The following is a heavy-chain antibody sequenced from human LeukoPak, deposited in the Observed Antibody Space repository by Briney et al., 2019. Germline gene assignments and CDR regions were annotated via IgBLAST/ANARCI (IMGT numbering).Heavy chain of an antibody. Sequence: ASVKVSCKASGYTFTGYYMHWVRQAPGQGLEWMGWINPNSGGTNYAQKFQGRVTMTRDTSISTAYMELSRLRSDDTAVYYCARDWEYQLLPDWFDPWGQETLVTVSS. CDR1: GYTFTGYY. CDR3: ARDWEYQLLPDWFDP. D-gene: IGHD2-2*01. J-gene: IGHJ5*02. V-gene: IGHV1-2*02. CDR2: INPNSGGT.